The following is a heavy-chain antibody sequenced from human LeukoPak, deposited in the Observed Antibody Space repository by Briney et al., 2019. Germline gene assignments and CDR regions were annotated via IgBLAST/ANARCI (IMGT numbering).Heavy chain of an antibody. CDR2: ILHNGTT. V-gene: IGHV4-59*08. CDR3: ARFGDIYFYRMDV. Sequence: PSETLALTCTVSGGSVNNYFWSWIRQPTGKTLEWIGYILHNGTTNFNPSLKSRAVMSVDKSKNQISLRLSPVTAADTAVYYCARFGDIYFYRMDVWGQGTTVTVS. D-gene: IGHD3-9*01. J-gene: IGHJ6*02. CDR1: GGSVNNYF.